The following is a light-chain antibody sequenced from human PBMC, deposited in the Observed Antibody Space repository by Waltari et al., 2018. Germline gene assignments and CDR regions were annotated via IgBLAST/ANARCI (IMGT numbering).Light chain of an antibody. J-gene: IGLJ2*01. CDR2: GTS. CDR1: GSHVGAGSD. V-gene: IGLV1-40*01. Sequence: QSVLTQPPSVSGAPGQRVPISCTGGGSHVGAGSDVPWYQQLPGKAPKLLIYGTSTRPLGVPDRYFGSQSGTSASLAITGLQAEDEADYYCQSYDTSLSVVFGGGTKLTVL. CDR3: QSYDTSLSVV.